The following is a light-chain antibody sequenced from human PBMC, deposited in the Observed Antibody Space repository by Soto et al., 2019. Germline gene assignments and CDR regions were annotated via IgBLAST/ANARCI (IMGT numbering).Light chain of an antibody. CDR1: SGSVSTNSY. J-gene: IGLJ3*02. CDR3: VLYLGNGLWV. Sequence: QTVVTQEPSLSVSPGGTVTLTCALNSGSVSTNSYPSWFQQTPGQAPRTVIYSINIRSSGVPDRFSGSILGTRAALTITGAATEDQSDYYCVLYLGNGLWVFGRGTKLTVL. CDR2: SIN. V-gene: IGLV8-61*01.